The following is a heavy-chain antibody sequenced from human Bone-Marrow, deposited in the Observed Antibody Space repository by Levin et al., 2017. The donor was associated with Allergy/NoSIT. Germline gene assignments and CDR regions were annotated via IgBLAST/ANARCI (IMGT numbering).Heavy chain of an antibody. CDR3: AKVPSYDFWVAYFDS. CDR2: MSGNAYST. D-gene: IGHD3-3*01. J-gene: IGHJ4*02. CDR1: GFTFSSYA. V-gene: IGHV3-23*01. Sequence: GESLKISCAASGFTFSSYALSWVRQAPGKGLEWVSTMSGNAYSTYDADSVKGRFTISRDNSKNTLYLQMNSLRAEDTAVYYCAKVPSYDFWVAYFDSWGQGTLVTVSS.